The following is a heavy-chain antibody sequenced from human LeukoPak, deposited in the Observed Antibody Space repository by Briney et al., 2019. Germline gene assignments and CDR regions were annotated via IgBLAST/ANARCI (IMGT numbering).Heavy chain of an antibody. CDR3: ASSDYDFWSGYYTGALSYYMDV. CDR1: GGSFSGYY. V-gene: IGHV4-34*01. J-gene: IGHJ6*03. D-gene: IGHD3-3*01. CDR2: INHSGST. Sequence: PSETLSLTCAVYGGSFSGYYWSWIRQPPGKGLEWIGEINHSGSTNYNPSLKSRVTISVDTSKNQFSLKLSSVTAADTAVYYCASSDYDFWSGYYTGALSYYMDVWGKGTTVTVS.